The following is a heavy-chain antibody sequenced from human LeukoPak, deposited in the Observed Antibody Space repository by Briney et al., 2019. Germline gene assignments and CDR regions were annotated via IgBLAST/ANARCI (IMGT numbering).Heavy chain of an antibody. CDR1: GFTFSDYY. CDR3: ARNPYDSSGYYRYYYYYMDV. J-gene: IGHJ6*03. D-gene: IGHD3-22*01. CDR2: ISSSGSTI. V-gene: IGHV3-11*01. Sequence: GGSLRLSCAAPGFTFSDYYMSWIRQAPGKGLEWVSYISSSGSTIYYADSVKGRLTISRDNAKNSLYLQMNSLRAEDTAVYYCARNPYDSSGYYRYYYYYMDVWGKGTTVTISS.